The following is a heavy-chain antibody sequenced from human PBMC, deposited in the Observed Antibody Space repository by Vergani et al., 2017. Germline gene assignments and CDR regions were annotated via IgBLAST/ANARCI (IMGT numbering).Heavy chain of an antibody. CDR3: ARWGYGSGSYYPYYYYMDV. J-gene: IGHJ6*03. CDR2: IYYSGRT. Sequence: QVQLQESGPGLVKPSETLSLTCPVSGGSISSYYWSWIRQPPGTGLEWIGYIYYSGRTNYNPSLKSRVTISVDTSKNQFSLKLSSVTAADTAVYYCARWGYGSGSYYPYYYYMDVWGKGTTVTVSS. CDR1: GGSISSYY. V-gene: IGHV4-59*01. D-gene: IGHD3-10*01.